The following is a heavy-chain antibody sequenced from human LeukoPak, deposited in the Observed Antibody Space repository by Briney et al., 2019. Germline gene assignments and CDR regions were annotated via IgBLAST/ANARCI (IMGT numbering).Heavy chain of an antibody. Sequence: SETLSLTCTVSGYSISSGYYWGWIRQPPGKGLEWIGSMYHSGSTYYNPSLKSRVTISVDTSKNQFSLKLSSVTAADTAVYYCARDRGIMTTFGGVVAKGAHYWGQGTLVTVSS. CDR3: ARDRGIMTTFGGVVAKGAHY. CDR1: GYSISSGYY. V-gene: IGHV4-38-2*02. CDR2: MYHSGST. D-gene: IGHD3-16*02. J-gene: IGHJ4*02.